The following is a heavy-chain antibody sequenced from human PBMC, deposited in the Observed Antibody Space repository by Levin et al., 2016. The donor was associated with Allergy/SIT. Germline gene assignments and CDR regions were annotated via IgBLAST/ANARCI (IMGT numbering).Heavy chain of an antibody. D-gene: IGHD3-3*02. V-gene: IGHV3-64D*06. Sequence: GGSLRLSCSASGFIFSDYFMHWVRQVPGKGLECISGIESNGVRTYYTDSVKGRFSISRDNSKNTLYLQVSSLRPEDTAIYYCVKDMGTIYDVVNYAFDTWGQGTVVTVSS. CDR3: VKDMGTIYDVVNYAFDT. CDR1: GFIFSDYF. CDR2: IESNGVRT. J-gene: IGHJ3*02.